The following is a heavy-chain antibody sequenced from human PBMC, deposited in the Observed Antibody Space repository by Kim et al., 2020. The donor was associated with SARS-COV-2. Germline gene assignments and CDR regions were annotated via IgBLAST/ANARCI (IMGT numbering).Heavy chain of an antibody. V-gene: IGHV4-59*13. CDR3: VGSQTGYYP. J-gene: IGHJ5*02. CDR2: GFHTGDT. D-gene: IGHD3-9*01. CDR1: GGSMNSFY. Sequence: SETLSLTCSVSGGSMNSFYWTWIRQPPGKGLEWIGYGFHTGDTYYIPSLRSRVSMSIDTSKNQFSLRLNSVTAADTAVYYCVGSQTGYYPWGQGTLVTVSS.